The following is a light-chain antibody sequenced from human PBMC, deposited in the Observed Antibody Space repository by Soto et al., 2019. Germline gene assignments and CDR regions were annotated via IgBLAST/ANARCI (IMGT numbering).Light chain of an antibody. Sequence: QSVLTQSPSTSATPGQGVSISCSGAGSNIGTFYVSWYQHVPGTAPRLLIYANNQRPSGVPDRFSGSKSGTSASLAISGLRSEDEAYYYCTAWDENLSAVVLGGGTK. CDR3: TAWDENLSAVV. CDR1: GSNIGTFY. J-gene: IGLJ2*01. V-gene: IGLV1-47*02. CDR2: ANN.